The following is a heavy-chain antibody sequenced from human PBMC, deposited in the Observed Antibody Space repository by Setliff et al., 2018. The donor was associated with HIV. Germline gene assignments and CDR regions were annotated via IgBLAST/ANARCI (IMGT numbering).Heavy chain of an antibody. J-gene: IGHJ4*02. D-gene: IGHD1-1*01. CDR1: GDSISSSSYY. Sequence: SETLSLTCTVSGDSISSSSYYWGWIRQPPGKGLEWIGVIYSSGTTYYNPSLNGRITMSVDTYKNQFPLKLSSVTAAETAVYYCARAPPGGAERRLDFWGQGTLVTVSS. V-gene: IGHV4-39*06. CDR3: ARAPPGGAERRLDF. CDR2: IYSSGTT.